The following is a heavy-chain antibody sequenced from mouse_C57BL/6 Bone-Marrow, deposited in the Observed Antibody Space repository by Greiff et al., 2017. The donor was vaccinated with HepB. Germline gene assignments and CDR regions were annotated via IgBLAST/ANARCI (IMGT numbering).Heavy chain of an antibody. Sequence: EVKLVESGPELVKPGASVKISCKASGYSFTGYYMHWVKQSHGNILDWIGYIYPYNGVSSYNQKFKGKATLTVDNSSSTAYMELRSLTSEDSAVYYCARRAYYYAMDYWGQGTSVTVSS. CDR3: ARRAYYYAMDY. CDR1: GYSFTGYY. V-gene: IGHV1-31*01. CDR2: IYPYNGVS. D-gene: IGHD3-1*01. J-gene: IGHJ4*01.